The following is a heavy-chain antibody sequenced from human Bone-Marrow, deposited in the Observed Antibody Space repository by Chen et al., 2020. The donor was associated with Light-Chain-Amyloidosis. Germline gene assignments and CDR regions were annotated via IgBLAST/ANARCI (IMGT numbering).Heavy chain of an antibody. J-gene: IGHJ4*02. CDR2: TPSPGTSP. CDR1: GFSFSTYW. V-gene: IGHV3-74*01. CDR3: ARTTFRYLDY. Sequence: EVLLVESGGEVVRPGGSLRLSCTASGFSFSTYWMHWVRQSPGKGLVAVPRTPSPGTSPTSSDPVEARFAVSRENNKSTKYLEMSSLRVEDTAVYYCARTTFRYLDYWGQGTLVTVSS. D-gene: IGHD3-9*01.